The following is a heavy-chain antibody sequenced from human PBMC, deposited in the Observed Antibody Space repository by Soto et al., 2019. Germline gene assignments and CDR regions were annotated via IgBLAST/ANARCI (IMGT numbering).Heavy chain of an antibody. J-gene: IGHJ4*02. CDR1: GGSIPNGGHY. CDR2: IFFSVNT. Sequence: SETLSLTCTVSGGSIPNGGHYCTWIRQPPGKGLEWIGKIFFSVNTHYNTALKSRLSFSVDRAKNQFSLNLTSVTAADTAIYYCARGNYGGMLDYWAPGTLVPVSS. CDR3: ARGNYGGMLDY. V-gene: IGHV4-31*03. D-gene: IGHD4-17*01.